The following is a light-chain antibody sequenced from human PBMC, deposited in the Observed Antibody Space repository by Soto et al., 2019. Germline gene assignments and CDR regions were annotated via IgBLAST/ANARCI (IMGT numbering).Light chain of an antibody. J-gene: IGKJ1*01. CDR3: QPTYTNPRT. CDR1: QTSATY. Sequence: DIQMTQSPSSLSASVGDRVTITCRASQTSATYINWYQQKSGSAPSLLIYEASGLQSGVPSRFSGSGSGTHFVLTISNFHPEDSESYFGQPTYTNPRTLGQVTKVDSK. V-gene: IGKV1-39*01. CDR2: EAS.